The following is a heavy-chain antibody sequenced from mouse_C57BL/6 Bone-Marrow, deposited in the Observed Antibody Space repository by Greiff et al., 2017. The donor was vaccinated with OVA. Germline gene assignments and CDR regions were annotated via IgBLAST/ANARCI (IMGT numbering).Heavy chain of an antibody. V-gene: IGHV1-54*01. J-gene: IGHJ2*01. Sequence: QVQLQQSGAELVRPGTSVKVSCKASGYAFTNYLIEWVKQRPGQGLEWIGVINPGSGGTNYNEKFKGKATLTADKSSSTAYMQLSSLTSEDSAVYFCARKVLSYFDYWGQGTTLTVSS. CDR2: INPGSGGT. D-gene: IGHD2-14*01. CDR1: GYAFTNYL. CDR3: ARKVLSYFDY.